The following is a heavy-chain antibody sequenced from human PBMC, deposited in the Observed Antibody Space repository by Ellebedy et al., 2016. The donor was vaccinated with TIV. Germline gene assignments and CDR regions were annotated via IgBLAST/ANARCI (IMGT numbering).Heavy chain of an antibody. J-gene: IGHJ4*02. D-gene: IGHD3-22*01. CDR2: IGSSSHYI. Sequence: PGGSLRLSCAASGFTFSSYSMNWVRQAPGKGLEWVSSIGSSSHYIYYADSVKGRFTISRDNARNSVYLQMDSLRAEDTAVYYCASDLIDDTSSHDYWGQGTLVTVSS. V-gene: IGHV3-21*01. CDR1: GFTFSSYS. CDR3: ASDLIDDTSSHDY.